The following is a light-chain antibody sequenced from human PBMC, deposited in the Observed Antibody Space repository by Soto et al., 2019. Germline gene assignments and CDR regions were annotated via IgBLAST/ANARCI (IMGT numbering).Light chain of an antibody. CDR1: QNVRSY. V-gene: IGKV1-17*01. CDR2: EEY. J-gene: IGKJ4*02. CDR3: QQYYSYPHT. Sequence: DIHMTQSPSSLFASVGDTVIITCRASQNVRSYLNWYQQKSGKAPKLLIYEEYTLHSGVTSRFSGRKVGTQFILTIDSLQPEDFATYYCQQYYSYPHTVGPGTKVEIK.